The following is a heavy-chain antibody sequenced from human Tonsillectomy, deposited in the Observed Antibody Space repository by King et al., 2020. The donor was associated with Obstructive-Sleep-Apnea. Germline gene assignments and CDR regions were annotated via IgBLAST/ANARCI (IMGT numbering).Heavy chain of an antibody. CDR1: GYSFTSYA. D-gene: IGHD6-13*01. CDR2: INTHTGNP. J-gene: IGHJ4*02. V-gene: IGHV7-4-1*02. CDR3: ARMVYSSSWYRFFDS. Sequence: QLVQSGSELKTPGASVKVSCKASGYSFTSYAMNCVRQAPGQALEWMGRINTHTGNPTYAQGFTGRFVFSLGTSGGTAYLQISSLKAEDTAVYYCARMVYSSSWYRFFDSWGQGTLVTVSS.